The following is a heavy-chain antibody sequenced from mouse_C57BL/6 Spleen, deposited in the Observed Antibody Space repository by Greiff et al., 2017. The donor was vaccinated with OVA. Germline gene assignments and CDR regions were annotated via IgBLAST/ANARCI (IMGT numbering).Heavy chain of an antibody. Sequence: VQLQQSGPELVKPGASVKIPCKASGYTFTDYNMDWVKQSHGKSLEWIGDLNPNNGGTNYNQKFKGKATLTVDKSSSTAYMELRSLTSEDTAVYYGARTNYYGNPWFAYWGQGTLVTVSA. V-gene: IGHV1-18*01. D-gene: IGHD2-1*01. J-gene: IGHJ3*01. CDR3: ARTNYYGNPWFAY. CDR2: LNPNNGGT. CDR1: GYTFTDYN.